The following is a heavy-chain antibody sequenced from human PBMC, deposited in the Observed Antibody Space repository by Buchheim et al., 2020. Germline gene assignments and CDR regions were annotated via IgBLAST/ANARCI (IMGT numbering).Heavy chain of an antibody. V-gene: IGHV2-5*02. D-gene: IGHD3-16*01. CDR1: GFSLSTREVG. J-gene: IGHJ5*02. CDR2: IYGDDDE. CDR3: ALSLNYVLKFDP. Sequence: QLTLKESGPTLVKPTQTLTLTCTFSGFSLSTREVGVGWIRQPPGKALEWIAVIYGDDDESYNPSLKRRLTITKDTSKNQVVLTMTKMDPVDTATYYCALSLNYVLKFDPWGQGTL.